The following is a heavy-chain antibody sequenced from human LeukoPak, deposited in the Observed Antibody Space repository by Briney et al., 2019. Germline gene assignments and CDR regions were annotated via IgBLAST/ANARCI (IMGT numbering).Heavy chain of an antibody. J-gene: IGHJ4*02. D-gene: IGHD2-8*01. V-gene: IGHV3-23*01. CDR2: IGGGDT. CDR1: GFTFRNFA. CDR3: AKDGQSFNSMYAYFDS. Sequence: GGPLRLSCSASGFTFRNFAISWVRQAPGKGLEWVSSIGGGDTHYADSVKGRFTISRDDSRSTVDLQMSSLRAEDTAVYYCAKDGQSFNSMYAYFDSWGQGTLVTVSS.